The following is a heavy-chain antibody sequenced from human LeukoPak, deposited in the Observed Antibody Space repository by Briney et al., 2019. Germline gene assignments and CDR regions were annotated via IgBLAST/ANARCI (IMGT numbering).Heavy chain of an antibody. V-gene: IGHV4-34*01. Sequence: PSETLSLTCAVCGGSFSGYYWSWIRQPPGKGLEWIGEINHSGSTNYNPSLKSRVTISVDTSKNQFSLKLSSVTAADTAVYYCARFRHYDFWSGCLKRRFYYFDYWGQGTLVTVSS. CDR3: ARFRHYDFWSGCLKRRFYYFDY. J-gene: IGHJ4*02. D-gene: IGHD3-3*01. CDR1: GGSFSGYY. CDR2: INHSGST.